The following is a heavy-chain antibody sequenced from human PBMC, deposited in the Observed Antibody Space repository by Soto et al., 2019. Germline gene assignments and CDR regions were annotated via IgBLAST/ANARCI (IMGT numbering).Heavy chain of an antibody. D-gene: IGHD4-17*01. J-gene: IGHJ4*02. Sequence: EVQLVESGGGLVQPGGSLRLSCAASGFTFSSYSMNWVRQAPGKGLEWVSYISSSSSTIYYADSVKGRFTISRDNAKNSLYLQMNSLRAEDTAVYYCARDLNYGLIDYWGQVTLVTVSS. CDR3: ARDLNYGLIDY. CDR2: ISSSSSTI. V-gene: IGHV3-48*01. CDR1: GFTFSSYS.